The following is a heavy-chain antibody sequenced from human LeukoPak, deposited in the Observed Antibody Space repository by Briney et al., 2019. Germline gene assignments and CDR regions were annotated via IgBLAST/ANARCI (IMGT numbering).Heavy chain of an antibody. CDR2: IYSGGST. J-gene: IGHJ4*02. V-gene: IGHV3-66*01. Sequence: GGSLRLSCAASGFTVSSNYMSWVRQAPGKGLEWVSVIYSGGSTYYADSVKGRFTISRDNSKNTLYLQMNSLRAEGTAVYYCARDPPAGYSYGYDYWGQGTLVTVSS. CDR3: ARDPPAGYSYGYDY. D-gene: IGHD5-18*01. CDR1: GFTVSSNY.